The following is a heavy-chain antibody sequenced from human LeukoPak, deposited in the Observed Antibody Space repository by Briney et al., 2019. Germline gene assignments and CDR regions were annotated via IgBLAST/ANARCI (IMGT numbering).Heavy chain of an antibody. J-gene: IGHJ3*02. CDR3: TRGLYGGKRAASAFDI. CDR1: GYTFTNYG. V-gene: IGHV1-18*01. CDR2: ISAHNGNT. D-gene: IGHD4-23*01. Sequence: ASVKVSCKASGYTFTNYGISWVRQAPGQGLEWMGWISAHNGNTKNAQKFQGRVTLTTDTSTSTAYMELRSLRSDDTAVYYCTRGLYGGKRAASAFDIWGQGTMVTVSS.